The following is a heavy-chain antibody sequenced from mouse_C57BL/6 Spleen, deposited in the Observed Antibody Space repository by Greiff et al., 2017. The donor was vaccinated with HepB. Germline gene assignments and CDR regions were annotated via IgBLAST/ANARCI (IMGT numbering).Heavy chain of an antibody. CDR3: ARSNPKSDYYAMDY. Sequence: VKLQESGAELARPGASVKMSCKASGYTFTSYTMHWVKQRPGQGLEWIGYINPSSGYTKYNQKFKDKATLTADKSSSTAYMQLSSLTSEDSAVYYCARSNPKSDYYAMDYWGQGTSVTVSS. CDR1: GYTFTSYT. CDR2: INPSSGYT. J-gene: IGHJ4*01. D-gene: IGHD1-3*01. V-gene: IGHV1-4*01.